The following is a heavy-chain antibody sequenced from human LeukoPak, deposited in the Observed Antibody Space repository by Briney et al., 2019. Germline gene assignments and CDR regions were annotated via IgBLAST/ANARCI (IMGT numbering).Heavy chain of an antibody. CDR1: GGSISSSSYY. V-gene: IGHV4-39*01. J-gene: IGHJ4*02. D-gene: IGHD3-16*02. CDR2: IYYSGST. Sequence: SETLSLTCTVSGGSISSSSYYWGWIRQPPGKGLEWIGSIYYSGSTYYNPSLKSRVTISVDTSKNQFSLKLSSVTAADTAVYCCAYYDYVWGSHRNDYWGQGTLVTVSS. CDR3: AYYDYVWGSHRNDY.